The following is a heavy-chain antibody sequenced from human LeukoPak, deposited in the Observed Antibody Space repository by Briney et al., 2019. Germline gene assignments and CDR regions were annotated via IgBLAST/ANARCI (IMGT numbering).Heavy chain of an antibody. CDR3: TKGDFDY. Sequence: ASVKVSCKASGYTFNIYGISWVRQAPGQGLEWMGWMNPNSGNTGYAQKFQGRVTMTRNTSISTAYMELSSLRSEDTAVYYCTKGDFDYWGQGTLVTVSS. CDR1: GYTFNIYG. J-gene: IGHJ4*02. V-gene: IGHV1-8*01. CDR2: MNPNSGNT. D-gene: IGHD3-16*01.